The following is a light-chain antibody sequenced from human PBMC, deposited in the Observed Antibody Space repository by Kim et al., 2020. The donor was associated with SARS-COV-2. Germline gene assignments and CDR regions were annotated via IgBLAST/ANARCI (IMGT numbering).Light chain of an antibody. J-gene: IGKJ4*01. Sequence: EIVLTQSPATLSLSPGERATLSCRASQSVYTYLAWYQQKPGQAPRLLIYDASNRATGIPVRFSGSGSGTDFTLTISSLEPEDFAVYYCHHRSDWPLTFGGGTKVDIK. CDR1: QSVYTY. CDR3: HHRSDWPLT. V-gene: IGKV3-11*01. CDR2: DAS.